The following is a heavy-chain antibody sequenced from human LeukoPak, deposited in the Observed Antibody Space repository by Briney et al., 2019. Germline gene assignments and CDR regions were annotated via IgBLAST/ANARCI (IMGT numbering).Heavy chain of an antibody. CDR1: GFTFSSTT. Sequence: GGSLGLSCVASGFTFSSTTMGCVRQAPGRGLEWVSSITAIDGRTYYADSVRGRFTISRDNSKNTVYLQLNSLRAGDTAIYYCTKDRRGPAAGTWYFDSWGQGTLVTVSS. D-gene: IGHD6-13*01. J-gene: IGHJ4*02. CDR2: ITAIDGRT. V-gene: IGHV3-23*01. CDR3: TKDRRGPAAGTWYFDS.